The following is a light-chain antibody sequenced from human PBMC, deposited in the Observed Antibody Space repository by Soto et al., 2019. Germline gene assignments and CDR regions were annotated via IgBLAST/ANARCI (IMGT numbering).Light chain of an antibody. J-gene: IGLJ1*01. Sequence: QSALTQPASVSGSPGQSITISCTGTSSDVGGYNYVSWYQQHPGKAPKLMIYDVSNRPSGVSNRFSGSKSGNTASPTISGLQADDEADYYCSSYTSSSTLNDVFGTGTKLTVL. V-gene: IGLV2-14*01. CDR1: SSDVGGYNY. CDR3: SSYTSSSTLNDV. CDR2: DVS.